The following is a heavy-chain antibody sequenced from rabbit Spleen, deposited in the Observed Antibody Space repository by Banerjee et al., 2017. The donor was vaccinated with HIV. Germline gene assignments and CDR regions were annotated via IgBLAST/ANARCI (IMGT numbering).Heavy chain of an antibody. V-gene: IGHV1S7*01. Sequence: QLEESGGGLVQPGGSLTLSCKASEFDLSAYYMSWVRQAPGKGLEWIGYIDPLFGGTYYASWVSGRFTISSHNAQNTLFLQLNSLTAADTATYFCTRVPYSSGWGPEFNLWGPGTLVTVS. CDR2: IDPLFGGT. J-gene: IGHJ4*01. CDR1: EFDLSAYY. CDR3: TRVPYSSGWGPEFNL. D-gene: IGHD4-1*01.